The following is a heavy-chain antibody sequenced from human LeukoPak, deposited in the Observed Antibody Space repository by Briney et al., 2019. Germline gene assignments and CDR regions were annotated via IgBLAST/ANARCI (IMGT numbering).Heavy chain of an antibody. Sequence: PGGSLRLSCTASGFTFNTYWMHWVRQTPGKGLVWVSHIDPDGSRTNYADSVKGRFTISRDNAKNTLYLQMNSLRAEDTAVYYCARELPFDYWGQGTLVTVSS. V-gene: IGHV3-74*01. J-gene: IGHJ4*02. D-gene: IGHD2-15*01. CDR3: ARELPFDY. CDR2: IDPDGSRT. CDR1: GFTFNTYW.